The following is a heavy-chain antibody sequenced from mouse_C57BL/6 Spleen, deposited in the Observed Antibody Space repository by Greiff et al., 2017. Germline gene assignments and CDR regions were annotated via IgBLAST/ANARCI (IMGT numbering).Heavy chain of an antibody. CDR1: GYTFTSYW. Sequence: VQLQQPGAELVKPGASVKLSCKASGYTFTSYWMHWVKQRPGQGLEWIGMIPPNSGSTNYNEKFKSKATLTVDKSSSPAYMQLRSLTSEDSAVYYCAREGSSLWYFDVWGTGTTVTVSS. CDR2: IPPNSGST. CDR3: AREGSSLWYFDV. V-gene: IGHV1-64*01. D-gene: IGHD1-1*01. J-gene: IGHJ1*03.